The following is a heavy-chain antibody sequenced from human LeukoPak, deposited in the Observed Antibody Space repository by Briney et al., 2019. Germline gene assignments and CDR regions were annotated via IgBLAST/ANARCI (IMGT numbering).Heavy chain of an antibody. CDR2: ISGSSSTI. Sequence: PGGSLRLSCAASGFTFSSYWMSWVRQAPGKGLEWVSYISGSSSTIYYADSVKGRFTISRDNAKNSLYLLLNSLRDEDTAAYYCARDWGDHSNPYYYYGMDVWGQGTTVTVSS. V-gene: IGHV3-48*02. J-gene: IGHJ6*02. CDR1: GFTFSSYW. D-gene: IGHD4-4*01. CDR3: ARDWGDHSNPYYYYGMDV.